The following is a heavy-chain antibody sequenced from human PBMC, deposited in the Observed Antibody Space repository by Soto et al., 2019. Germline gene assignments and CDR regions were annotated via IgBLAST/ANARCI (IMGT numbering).Heavy chain of an antibody. CDR2: MNPNSGNT. V-gene: IGHV1-8*01. J-gene: IGHJ5*02. Sequence: GASVKVSCKASGYTFTSYDINWVRLATGQGLERMGWMNPNSGNTAYAQKYQGRVTMTRNTSISTAYMELSSLRSEDTAVYYCARLKQDYAVAWGQGTLVTVSS. D-gene: IGHD3-16*01. CDR3: ARLKQDYAVA. CDR1: GYTFTSYD.